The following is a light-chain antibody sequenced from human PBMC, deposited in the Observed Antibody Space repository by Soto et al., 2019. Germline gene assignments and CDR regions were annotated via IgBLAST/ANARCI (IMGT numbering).Light chain of an antibody. CDR3: YQNYSSLSIS. J-gene: IGKJ5*01. CDR1: ESISRH. Sequence: DIQMTQSPSSLSASVGDRVTITCRASESISRHLIWYQQKPGKAPNLLLYAASTLQNGVPSRFSGSGSGTDFSLTIISRLPEDFSTYYCYQNYSSLSISFGQGTRLEIK. CDR2: AAS. V-gene: IGKV1-39*01.